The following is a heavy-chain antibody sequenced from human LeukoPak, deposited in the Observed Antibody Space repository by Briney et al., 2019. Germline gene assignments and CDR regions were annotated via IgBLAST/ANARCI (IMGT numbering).Heavy chain of an antibody. CDR1: GFTFTNYW. D-gene: IGHD6-25*01. J-gene: IGHJ4*01. CDR3: ATSDDSAATY. Sequence: GSLRLSCAASGFTFTNYWMSWVRQAPGKGLEWVANIKEDGSTKHYVDSVKGRFTISRDNAKNSLSLQMNYLRVEDTAVYYCATSDDSAATYWGQGTLVTVSS. V-gene: IGHV3-7*01. CDR2: IKEDGSTK.